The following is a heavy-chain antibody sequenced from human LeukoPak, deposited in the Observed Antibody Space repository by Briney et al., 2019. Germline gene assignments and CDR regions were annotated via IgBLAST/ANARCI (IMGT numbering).Heavy chain of an antibody. J-gene: IGHJ4*02. V-gene: IGHV3-33*01. CDR3: ARDYYDSSGSN. CDR1: GFTFSSYG. CDR2: IWYDGSNK. Sequence: GGSLRLSCAASGFTFSSYGMHGVRQAPGKGLEWVAVIWYDGSNKYYADSVKGRFTISRDNSKNTLYLQMNSLRAEDTAVYYCARDYYDSSGSNWGQGTLVTVSS. D-gene: IGHD3-22*01.